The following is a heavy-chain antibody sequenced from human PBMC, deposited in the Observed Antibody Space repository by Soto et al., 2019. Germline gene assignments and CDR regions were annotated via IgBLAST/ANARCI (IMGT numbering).Heavy chain of an antibody. CDR1: GGSISSGDYY. J-gene: IGHJ6*02. CDR3: ARDRAATPGGYYYGMDV. CDR2: IYYSGST. D-gene: IGHD1-26*01. Sequence: LSLTCTVSGGSISSGDYYWSWIRQPPGKGLEWIGYIYYSGSTYYNPSLKSRVTISVDTSKNQFSLKLSSVTAADTAVYYCARDRAATPGGYYYGMDVWGQGTTVTVSS. V-gene: IGHV4-30-4*01.